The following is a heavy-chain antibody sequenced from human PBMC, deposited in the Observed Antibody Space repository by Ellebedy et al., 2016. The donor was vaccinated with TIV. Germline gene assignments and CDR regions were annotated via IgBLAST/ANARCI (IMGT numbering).Heavy chain of an antibody. J-gene: IGHJ4*02. V-gene: IGHV3-21*01. CDR3: ATEFYYRSSY. Sequence: GESLKISCEASGFTFRSYAMSWVRQFPGKGLEWIASIDPSGSSIYQPESLRGRFTISRDNTKSLLYLQMSSLRVEDTAVYYCATEFYYRSSYWGQGSLVTVSS. CDR2: IDPSGSSI. CDR1: GFTFRSYA. D-gene: IGHD3-10*01.